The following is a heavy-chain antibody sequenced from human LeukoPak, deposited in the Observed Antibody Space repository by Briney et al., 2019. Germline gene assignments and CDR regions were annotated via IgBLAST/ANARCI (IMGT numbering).Heavy chain of an antibody. CDR2: IFYNGAN. CDR3: ARHGHKNEYNSPGVDY. Sequence: SETLSLTCSVSGGSISSDTYFWGWLRRPRGEGLGWVGSIFYNGANYYNPSLKNRVSISIATSKKHFSLHLTSVTAADTAIYYCARHGHKNEYNSPGVDYWGQGTLVTVSS. D-gene: IGHD1-14*01. V-gene: IGHV4-39*01. J-gene: IGHJ4*02. CDR1: GGSISSDTYF.